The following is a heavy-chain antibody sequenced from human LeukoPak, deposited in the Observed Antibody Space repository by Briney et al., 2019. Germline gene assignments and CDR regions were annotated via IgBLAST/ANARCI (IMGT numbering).Heavy chain of an antibody. D-gene: IGHD3-22*01. CDR2: MNPNSGDT. Sequence: GASVKVSCKASGYTFTSYEINWVRQATGQGLEWMGWMNPNSGDTAYAQKFQDRVTMIRSTSISTAYMELSSLRSEDTAVYYCARGLGSYDSSELTWPMISFWGQGTLVTVSS. CDR3: ARGLGSYDSSELTWPMISF. J-gene: IGHJ4*02. CDR1: GYTFTSYE. V-gene: IGHV1-8*01.